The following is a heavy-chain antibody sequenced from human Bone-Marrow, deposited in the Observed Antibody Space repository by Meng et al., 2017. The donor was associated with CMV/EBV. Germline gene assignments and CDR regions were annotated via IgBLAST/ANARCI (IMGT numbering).Heavy chain of an antibody. Sequence: FNGYYMHWVRQAPGQGLEWMGWINPNSGGTNYAQKFQGRVTMTRDTSISTAYMELSRLRSDDTAVYYCARDSGITIFGVVINPPSDYWGQGTLVTVSS. CDR1: FNGYY. CDR2: INPNSGGT. J-gene: IGHJ4*02. V-gene: IGHV1-2*02. D-gene: IGHD3-3*01. CDR3: ARDSGITIFGVVINPPSDY.